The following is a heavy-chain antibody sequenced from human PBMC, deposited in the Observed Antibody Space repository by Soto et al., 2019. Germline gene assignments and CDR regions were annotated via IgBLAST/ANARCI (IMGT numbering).Heavy chain of an antibody. Sequence: GGSLRLSCTASGVTFSGYWMHWVRQAPGKGLLWVSRIDGDGRSRSYADSVKGRFTISRDNFKSTLYLQMNSLRAEDTALYYCARPSYTYGHRDYGVDVWGQGTTVTVSS. CDR3: ARPSYTYGHRDYGVDV. J-gene: IGHJ6*02. CDR1: GVTFSGYW. CDR2: IDGDGRSR. V-gene: IGHV3-74*01. D-gene: IGHD5-18*01.